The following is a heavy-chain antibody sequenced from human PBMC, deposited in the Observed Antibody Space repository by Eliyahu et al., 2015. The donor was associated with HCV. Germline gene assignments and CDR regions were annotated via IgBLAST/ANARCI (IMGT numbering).Heavy chain of an antibody. D-gene: IGHD3-22*01. CDR3: ARDRPRFRPIVAVIHYDAFDI. CDR1: GFTFSSYA. J-gene: IGHJ3*02. Sequence: QVQLVESGGGVVQPGRSLRLSCAASGFTFSSYAMHWVRQAPGKGLEWVAVISYDGSNKYYADSVKGRFTISRDNSKNTLYLQMNSLRAEDTAVYYCARDRPRFRPIVAVIHYDAFDIWGQGTMVTVSS. V-gene: IGHV3-30-3*01. CDR2: ISYDGSNK.